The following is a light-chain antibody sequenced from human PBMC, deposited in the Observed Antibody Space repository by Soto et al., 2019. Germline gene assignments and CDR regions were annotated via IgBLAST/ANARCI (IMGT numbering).Light chain of an antibody. CDR1: QTISGT. J-gene: IGKJ1*01. CDR2: DAS. Sequence: EIVMTQSPATLSVSPGGRATLSCRASQTISGTLAWYQQKPGQAPRLLIYDASTRATGIPARFSGSGSGTEFTLTISSLQSEDFAVYYCQQYNNWPPWTFGRGNKVDIK. V-gene: IGKV3-15*01. CDR3: QQYNNWPPWT.